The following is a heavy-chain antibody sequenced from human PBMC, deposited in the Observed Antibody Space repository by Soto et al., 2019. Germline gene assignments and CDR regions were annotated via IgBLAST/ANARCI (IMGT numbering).Heavy chain of an antibody. CDR2: IIPIFGTA. J-gene: IGHJ3*02. Sequence: SVKVSCKASGGTFSSYAISWVRQAPGQGLEWMGGIIPIFGTANYAQKFQGRVTITADKSTSTAYMELSSLRSEDTAVYYCARENKTSDYGANSLDFDIWGQGTMVTVSS. CDR1: GGTFSSYA. V-gene: IGHV1-69*06. CDR3: ARENKTSDYGANSLDFDI. D-gene: IGHD4-17*01.